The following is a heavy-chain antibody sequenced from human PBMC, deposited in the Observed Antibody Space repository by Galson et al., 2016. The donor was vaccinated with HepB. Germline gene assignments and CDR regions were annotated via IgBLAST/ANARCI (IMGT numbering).Heavy chain of an antibody. CDR1: GYSFTNYW. V-gene: IGHV5-51*01. CDR2: VSSGDSDT. CDR3: ARQQSPNGDYPYFFDF. D-gene: IGHD4-17*01. Sequence: QSGAEVKKPGESLKITCKGSGYSFTNYWIGWVRQMPGKGLEWMGIVSSGDSDTRYSPSFLGQVTISADKSISTAYLQWSSLKASDTAMYYCARQQSPNGDYPYFFDFWGQGTLVTVSS. J-gene: IGHJ4*02.